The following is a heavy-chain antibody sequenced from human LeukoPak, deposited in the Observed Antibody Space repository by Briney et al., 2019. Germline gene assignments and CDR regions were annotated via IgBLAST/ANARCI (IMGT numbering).Heavy chain of an antibody. J-gene: IGHJ5*02. CDR2: ISGSGGST. CDR1: GFTFSSYA. CDR3: AKALWIQLWLSNNEYNWFDP. V-gene: IGHV3-23*01. D-gene: IGHD5-18*01. Sequence: AGGSLRLSCAASGFTFSSYAMSWVRQAPGKGRVGVSAISGSGGSTYYAGSVKGRFTISRDNSKNTLYLKMNSLRAEDTAVYYCAKALWIQLWLSNNEYNWFDPWGQGTLVTVSS.